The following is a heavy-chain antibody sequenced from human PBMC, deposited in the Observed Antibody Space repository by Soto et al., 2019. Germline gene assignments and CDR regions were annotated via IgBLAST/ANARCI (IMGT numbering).Heavy chain of an antibody. Sequence: PGGSLRLSCAASGFTFSSYSMNWVRQAPGKGLERVSSISSSSSYIYYADSVKGRFTISRDNAKNSLYLQMNSLRAEDTAVYYCARSYYDFWSAPHYWGQGTLVTVSS. J-gene: IGHJ4*02. V-gene: IGHV3-21*01. CDR3: ARSYYDFWSAPHY. CDR1: GFTFSSYS. D-gene: IGHD3-3*01. CDR2: ISSSSSYI.